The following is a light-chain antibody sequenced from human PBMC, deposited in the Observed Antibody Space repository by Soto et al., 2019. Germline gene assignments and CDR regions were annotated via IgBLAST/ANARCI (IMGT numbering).Light chain of an antibody. CDR1: NSDIGDWNY. Sequence: QSALTQPASVSGSPGQSITISCTGANSDIGDWNYVSWYQQYPGKAPKVIIYEVNYRPSGVSYRFSGSKSGNTASLTISGLQAEGEADYYCSSFSSGTTLFVFGGGTQLTVL. V-gene: IGLV2-14*01. CDR3: SSFSSGTTLFV. J-gene: IGLJ7*01. CDR2: EVN.